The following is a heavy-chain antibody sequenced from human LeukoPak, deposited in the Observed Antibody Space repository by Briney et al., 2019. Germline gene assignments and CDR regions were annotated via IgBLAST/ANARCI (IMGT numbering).Heavy chain of an antibody. Sequence: ASETLSLTCAVYGGSFSGYYWSWVRQAPGKGLEWVSSISGGGGSTYYADSVKGRFTISRDNSENTLYLQMNSLRAEDTAVYFCAKRWSYIDFWGQGTLVTVSS. V-gene: IGHV3-23*01. D-gene: IGHD3-3*01. CDR1: GGSFSGYY. J-gene: IGHJ4*02. CDR2: ISGGGGST. CDR3: AKRWSYIDF.